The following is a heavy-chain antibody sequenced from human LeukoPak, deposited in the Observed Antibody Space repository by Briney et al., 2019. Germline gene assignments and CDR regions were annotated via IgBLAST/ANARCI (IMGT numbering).Heavy chain of an antibody. Sequence: GGSLRLSCEASGFIFSTFGMHWVRRAPGKGLEWVAVISYDGTNKYYADSVKGRFTISRDNSKNTLYLQMNSLRDDDTAVYYCARATYGSGSAVNFYGMDVWGQGTTVTVSS. CDR2: ISYDGTNK. V-gene: IGHV3-33*05. CDR3: ARATYGSGSAVNFYGMDV. CDR1: GFIFSTFG. J-gene: IGHJ6*02. D-gene: IGHD3-10*01.